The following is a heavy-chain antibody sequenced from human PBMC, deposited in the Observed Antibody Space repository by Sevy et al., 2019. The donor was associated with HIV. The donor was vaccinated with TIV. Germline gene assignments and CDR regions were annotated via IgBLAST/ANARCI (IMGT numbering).Heavy chain of an antibody. CDR1: GYTLTELS. Sequence: ALVKVSCKVSGYTLTELSMHWVRQAPGKGLEWMGGFDPEDGETIYAQKFQGRVTMTEDTSTDTAYMELSSLRSEDTAVYYCATCRGGDCYDHFDYWGQGTLVTVSS. D-gene: IGHD2-21*02. CDR3: ATCRGGDCYDHFDY. V-gene: IGHV1-24*01. CDR2: FDPEDGET. J-gene: IGHJ4*02.